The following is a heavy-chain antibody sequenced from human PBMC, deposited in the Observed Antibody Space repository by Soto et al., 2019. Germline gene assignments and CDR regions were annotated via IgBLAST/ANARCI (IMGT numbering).Heavy chain of an antibody. J-gene: IGHJ4*02. CDR3: VREVRRDFDY. CDR2: ISTSGSTI. V-gene: IGHV3-48*03. D-gene: IGHD3-10*01. Sequence: GGSLRLSCAASGFTFSSYEMNRVRQAPGKGLEWISYISTSGSTIFYADSVKGRFTISRDNAKNSLYLQMNSLRAEDTAVYYCVREVRRDFDYWGQGTPVTAPQ. CDR1: GFTFSSYE.